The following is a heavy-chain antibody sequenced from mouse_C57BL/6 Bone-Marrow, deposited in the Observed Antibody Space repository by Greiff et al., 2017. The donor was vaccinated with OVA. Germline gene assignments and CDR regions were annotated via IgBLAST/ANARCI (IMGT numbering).Heavy chain of an antibody. CDR2: IYPRSGNT. CDR3: ARGRLERNNAMDY. J-gene: IGHJ4*01. Sequence: VQLQQSGAELARPGASVNLSCKASGYTFTSYGIRWVKQRTGQGLEWIGEIYPRSGNTYYNEKFKGKATLTEDKSSSTAYMELRSLTSEDSAVYFCARGRLERNNAMDYWGQGTAVTVSS. CDR1: GYTFTSYG. V-gene: IGHV1-81*01. D-gene: IGHD2-1*01.